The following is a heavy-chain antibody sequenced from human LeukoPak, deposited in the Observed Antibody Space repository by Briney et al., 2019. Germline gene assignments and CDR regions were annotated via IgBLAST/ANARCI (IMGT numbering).Heavy chain of an antibody. CDR2: LYSDGNT. D-gene: IGHD2-15*01. V-gene: IGHV3-53*01. Sequence: GSLRLSCAASGFTVITNDMTWVRQAPGKGLEWVSVLYSDGNTKYADSVQGRFTISRDNSKNTLYLEMNSLSPDDTAVYYCARGVEPLAANALAYWGQGTLVTVSS. CDR3: ARGVEPLAANALAY. J-gene: IGHJ4*02. CDR1: GFTVITND.